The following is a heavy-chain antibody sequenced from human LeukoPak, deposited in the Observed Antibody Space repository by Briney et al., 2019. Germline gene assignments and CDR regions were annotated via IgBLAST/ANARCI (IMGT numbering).Heavy chain of an antibody. CDR1: GYTFTSYG. J-gene: IGHJ6*04. D-gene: IGHD2-15*01. Sequence: ASVKVSCKASGYTFTSYGIYWVRQAPGQGLEWMGSISGYNGKTNYAQKLQGRVTMTTDTATSTVYMELRSLRSDDTAVYYCARGGACIGGSCYSGVYYYYGMDVWGKGTTVTVSS. CDR2: ISGYNGKT. V-gene: IGHV1-18*01. CDR3: ARGGACIGGSCYSGVYYYYGMDV.